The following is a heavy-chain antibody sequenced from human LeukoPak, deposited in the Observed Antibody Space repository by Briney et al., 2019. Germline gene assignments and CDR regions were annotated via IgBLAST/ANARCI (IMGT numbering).Heavy chain of an antibody. V-gene: IGHV1-18*04. Sequence: ASVKVSCKASGYTFTTYGISRLRQAPGQRLEWMGWISAYNVNTNYAQKLPGRVTMTTDTSTNSAYMELRSLRSDDTDVYYCARDTSMVRGLIINYYYYGMDVWGKGTTVSVSS. CDR1: GYTFTTYG. D-gene: IGHD3-10*01. CDR3: ARDTSMVRGLIINYYYYGMDV. CDR2: ISAYNVNT. J-gene: IGHJ6*04.